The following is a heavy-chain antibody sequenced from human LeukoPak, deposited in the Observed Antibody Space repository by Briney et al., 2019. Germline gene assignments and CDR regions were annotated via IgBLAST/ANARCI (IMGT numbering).Heavy chain of an antibody. CDR3: TTDRRYCSGGTCYYDRNY. V-gene: IGHV3-15*01. J-gene: IGHJ4*02. CDR1: GFTFSSAW. D-gene: IGHD2-15*01. Sequence: GGSLRLSCAASGFTFSSAWMTWVRQAPGKGLEWVGRIKSKIDGGTTEYAAPVKGRFTISRDDSNNTVYLQMNSLQTEDTAVYHSTTDRRYCSGGTCYYDRNYWGQGTLVTVSS. CDR2: IKSKIDGGTT.